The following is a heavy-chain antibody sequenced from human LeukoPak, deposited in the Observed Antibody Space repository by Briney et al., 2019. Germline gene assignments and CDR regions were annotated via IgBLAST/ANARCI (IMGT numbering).Heavy chain of an antibody. V-gene: IGHV3-48*04. CDR3: ARDWHCGGDCYRKIDY. CDR1: GFTFSSYS. CDR2: ISSSSSTM. D-gene: IGHD2-21*02. J-gene: IGHJ4*01. Sequence: PGGSLRLSCAASGFTFSSYSMNWVRQAPGKGLEWVSYISSSSSTMYYADSVKGRFTISRDNAKNSLYLQMNSLRAEDTAVYYCARDWHCGGDCYRKIDYXXXXXLVTVSS.